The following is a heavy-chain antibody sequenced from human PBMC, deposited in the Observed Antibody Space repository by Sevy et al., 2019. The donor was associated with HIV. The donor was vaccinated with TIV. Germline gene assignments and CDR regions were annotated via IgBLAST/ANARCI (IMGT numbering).Heavy chain of an antibody. J-gene: IGHJ3*02. D-gene: IGHD6-13*01. CDR1: GGSIGQYY. V-gene: IGHV4-59*01. CDR2: VYYTGHT. Sequence: SETLSLTCTVSGGSIGQYYWSWIRQPPGKGPEWIGYVYYTGHTNYNPSLKSRVTLSVDTSKNQFSLNLSSVTAADTAVYYCAREIGGGQQLVSDAFHIWGQGTMVTVSS. CDR3: AREIGGGQQLVSDAFHI.